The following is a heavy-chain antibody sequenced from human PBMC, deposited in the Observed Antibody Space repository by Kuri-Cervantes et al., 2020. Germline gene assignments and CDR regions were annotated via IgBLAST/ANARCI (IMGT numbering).Heavy chain of an antibody. J-gene: IGHJ4*02. Sequence: GGSLRLSCAASGFTFSSYGMHWVRQAPGKGLEWVAVISYDGSNKYYADSVKGRFTISRDNSKNTLYLQMNSLRAEDTAVYYCARVQPGSGSYYDYWGQGTLVTVSS. D-gene: IGHD3-10*01. CDR2: ISYDGSNK. CDR1: GFTFSSYG. V-gene: IGHV3-30*03. CDR3: ARVQPGSGSYYDY.